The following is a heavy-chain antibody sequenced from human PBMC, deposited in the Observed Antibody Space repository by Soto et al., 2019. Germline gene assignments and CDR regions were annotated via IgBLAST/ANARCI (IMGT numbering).Heavy chain of an antibody. J-gene: IGHJ3*02. D-gene: IGHD2-15*01. CDR3: TRRDSSDAFDI. CDR2: IRSKANSYAT. Sequence: ETLSLTCGVYGGSFSGSAMHWVRQASGKGLEWVGRIRSKANSYATAYAASVKGRFTISRDDSKNTAYLQMNSLRTEDTAVYYCTRRDSSDAFDIWGQGTMVTVS. CDR1: GGSFSGSA. V-gene: IGHV3-73*01.